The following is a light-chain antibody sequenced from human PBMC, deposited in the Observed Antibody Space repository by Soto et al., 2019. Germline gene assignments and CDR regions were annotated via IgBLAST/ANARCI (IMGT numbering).Light chain of an antibody. CDR2: AAT. CDR3: QQSFNIPLT. V-gene: IGKV1-39*01. J-gene: IGKJ4*01. CDR1: QTISKY. Sequence: DIQMTQSPSSLSASVGDRVIIACRASQTISKYVNWYQQKPGKAPKLLIYAATSLQRGVPSRFSGSGSGTDFTFTISSLQPEDFATYHCQQSFNIPLTFGGGTKVDIK.